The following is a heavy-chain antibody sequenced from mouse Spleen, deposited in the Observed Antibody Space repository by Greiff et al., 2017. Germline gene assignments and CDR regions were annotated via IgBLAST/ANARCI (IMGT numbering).Heavy chain of an antibody. CDR1: GFNITNTY. CDR3: ASPSGLRAWFAY. D-gene: IGHD2-2*01. V-gene: IGHV14-3*01. CDR2: IDPANGNT. Sequence: EVKLVESVAELVRPGASVKLSCTASGFNITNTYMHWVKQRPEQGLEWIGRIDPANGNTKYAPKFQGKATITADTSSNTAYLQLSSLTSEDTAIYYCASPSGLRAWFAYWGQGTLVTVSA. J-gene: IGHJ3*01.